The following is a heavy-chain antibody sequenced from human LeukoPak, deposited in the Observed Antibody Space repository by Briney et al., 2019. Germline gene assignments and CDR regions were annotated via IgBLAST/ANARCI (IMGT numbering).Heavy chain of an antibody. CDR3: ARSPRYCSGGSCYSS. CDR2: IYYSGSA. CDR1: GGSISSYY. D-gene: IGHD2-15*01. V-gene: IGHV4-59*01. J-gene: IGHJ4*02. Sequence: SETLSLTCTVAGGSISSYYWSSIRQPPGKGLEWIGYIYYSGSANYNPSLKSRVTISVDTSKNQFSLKLSSVTATDAAVYYCARSPRYCSGGSCYSSWGQGTLVTVSS.